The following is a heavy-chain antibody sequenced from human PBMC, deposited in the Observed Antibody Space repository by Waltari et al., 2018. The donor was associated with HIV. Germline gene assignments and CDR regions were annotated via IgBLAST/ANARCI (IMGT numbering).Heavy chain of an antibody. D-gene: IGHD3-9*01. CDR3: ARVSFDTRGSYTSFYFDS. J-gene: IGHJ4*01. CDR2: ISYSGNA. Sequence: QLYESGPGLVQPSETLSVTCTVSGGSFNSPDFYWAWIRQSPGKNLEWIGHISYSGNAHLNSFFQRRLTISVDKSKNQFSLKMDSLTAADTAVFFCARVSFDTRGSYTSFYFDSWGEGTLVTVSP. CDR1: GGSFNSPDFY. V-gene: IGHV4-30-4*08.